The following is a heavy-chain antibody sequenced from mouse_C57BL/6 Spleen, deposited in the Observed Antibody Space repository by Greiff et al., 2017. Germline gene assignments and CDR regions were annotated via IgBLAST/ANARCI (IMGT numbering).Heavy chain of an antibody. J-gene: IGHJ2*01. CDR3: AREDYYGSGYPFEY. CDR1: GFTFSSYA. CDR2: ISDGGSYT. Sequence: EVMLVESGGGLVKPGGSLKLSCAASGFTFSSYAMSWVRQTPEKRLEWVATISDGGSYTYYPDNVKGRFTISRDNAKNNLYLQMSHLKSEDTAMYISAREDYYGSGYPFEYWGQGTTLTESS. D-gene: IGHD1-1*01. V-gene: IGHV5-4*01.